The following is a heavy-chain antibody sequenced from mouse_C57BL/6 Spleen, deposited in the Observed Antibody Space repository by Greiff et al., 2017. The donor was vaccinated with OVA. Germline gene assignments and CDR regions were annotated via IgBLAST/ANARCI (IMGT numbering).Heavy chain of an antibody. CDR2: IYPGDGDT. CDR3: KRQDKFNYYVRAVDY. J-gene: IGHJ2*01. CDR1: GYAISSYW. Sequence: VQLQQSGAELVKPGASVKISCKASGYAISSYWMNWVKQRPGTGLEWIGQIYPGDGDTNYNGKFKGKATLTADNSSSTAYMQLSSLTSEDSAVYFCKRQDKFNYYVRAVDYWGQGTTRTVSS. D-gene: IGHD1-1*01. V-gene: IGHV1-80*01.